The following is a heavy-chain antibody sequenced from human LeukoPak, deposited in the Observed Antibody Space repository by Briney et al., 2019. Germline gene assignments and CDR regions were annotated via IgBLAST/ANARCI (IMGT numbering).Heavy chain of an antibody. Sequence: NSGGSLRLSCAASGFTLSGYEVNWVRQAPGKGLEWVSSISSSSSYIYYADSVKGRFTISRDNAKNSLYLQMNSLRAEDTAVYYCARDRVTAISPFVYWGQGTLVTVSS. V-gene: IGHV3-21*01. J-gene: IGHJ4*02. CDR1: GFTLSGYE. CDR2: ISSSSSYI. D-gene: IGHD2-21*02. CDR3: ARDRVTAISPFVY.